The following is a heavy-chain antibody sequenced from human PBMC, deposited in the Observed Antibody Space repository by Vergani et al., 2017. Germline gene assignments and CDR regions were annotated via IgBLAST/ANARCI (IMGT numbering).Heavy chain of an antibody. V-gene: IGHV3-30*03. CDR2: ISYDGSNK. J-gene: IGHJ3*02. Sequence: QVQLVESGGGVVQPGRSLRLSCAASGFTFSSYGMHWVSQAPGKGLEWVAVISYDGSNKYYADSVKGRFTISRDNSKNTLYLQMNSLRAEDTAVYYCARGYKNRPGAFDIWGQGTMVTVSS. CDR3: ARGYKNRPGAFDI. D-gene: IGHD5-18*01. CDR1: GFTFSSYG.